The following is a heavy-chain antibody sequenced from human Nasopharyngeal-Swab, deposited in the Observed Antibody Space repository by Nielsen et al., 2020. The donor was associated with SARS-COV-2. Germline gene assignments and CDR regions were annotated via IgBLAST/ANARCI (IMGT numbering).Heavy chain of an antibody. CDR2: IHSSGHA. Sequence: SETLSLTCTASGGSITSDYLSWIRQPPGKGLEWIGYIHSSGHAMYNPSLRSRATISIDTSKNHFSLTLNSVTAADTAVYYCARHPPLSGFDYWGQGTLVTVPS. CDR3: ARHPPLSGFDY. J-gene: IGHJ4*02. D-gene: IGHD3-9*01. V-gene: IGHV4-59*08. CDR1: GGSITSDY.